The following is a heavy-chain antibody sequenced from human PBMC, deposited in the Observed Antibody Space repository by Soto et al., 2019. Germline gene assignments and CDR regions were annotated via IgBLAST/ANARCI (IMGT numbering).Heavy chain of an antibody. CDR2: IIPMFGTA. V-gene: IGHV1-69*13. CDR3: ARVGPAHYYDSSGYYSPLDY. J-gene: IGHJ4*02. Sequence: GASVKVSCKASGDTFSSYAINWVRQAPGQGLEWMGGIIPMFGTANYAQKFKGRVTITAGESTSTVYMELSSLRSEDTAVYYCARVGPAHYYDSSGYYSPLDYWGQGTLVTVPQ. CDR1: GDTFSSYA. D-gene: IGHD3-22*01.